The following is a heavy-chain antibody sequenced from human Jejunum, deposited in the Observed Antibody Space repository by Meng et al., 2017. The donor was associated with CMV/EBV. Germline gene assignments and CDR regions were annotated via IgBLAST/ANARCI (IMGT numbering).Heavy chain of an antibody. CDR1: GFTFTSYS. D-gene: IGHD4-17*01. CDR3: ARAIDYGDPNWFDT. J-gene: IGHJ5*02. Sequence: GFTFTSYSISWIRQAPGKGLDWLSYISGCSTYLCHADSVRGRFTISRDNAKNSVYLQMNGLRAEDAAVYYCARAIDYGDPNWFDTWGQGTLVTVPQ. CDR2: ISGCSTYL. V-gene: IGHV3-21*01.